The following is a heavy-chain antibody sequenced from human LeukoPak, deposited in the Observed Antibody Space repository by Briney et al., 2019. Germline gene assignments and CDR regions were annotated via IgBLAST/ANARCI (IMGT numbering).Heavy chain of an antibody. CDR2: IYHSGST. Sequence: PSETLSLTCTVSGYSISSGYYWGWIRQPPGKGLEWIGSIYHSGSTYYTPSLKSRVTISVDTSKNQFSLKLSSVTAADTAVYYCARAPYNSGLYLNYWGQGTLVTVSS. CDR1: GYSISSGYY. D-gene: IGHD6-19*01. V-gene: IGHV4-38-2*02. J-gene: IGHJ4*02. CDR3: ARAPYNSGLYLNY.